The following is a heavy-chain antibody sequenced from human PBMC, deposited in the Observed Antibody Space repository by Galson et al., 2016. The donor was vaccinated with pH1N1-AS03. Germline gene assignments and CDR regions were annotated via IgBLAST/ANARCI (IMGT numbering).Heavy chain of an antibody. Sequence: SLRLSCAVSGFTLSAYWMYWVRQTPGKRPVWVSRISRDGSTREHADSVKGRFSVSGDNARNTLHLHMSNLRGDDTAVYYCVAYDWGRPDFWGQGTLVTVSS. J-gene: IGHJ4*02. V-gene: IGHV3-74*03. CDR1: GFTLSAYW. CDR2: ISRDGSTR. D-gene: IGHD3-16*01. CDR3: VAYDWGRPDF.